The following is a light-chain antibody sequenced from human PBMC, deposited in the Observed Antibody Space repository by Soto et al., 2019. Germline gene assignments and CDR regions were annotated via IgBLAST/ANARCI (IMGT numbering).Light chain of an antibody. CDR1: SSDGGGYNY. CDR3: SSYAGSNNLG. J-gene: IGLJ2*01. V-gene: IGLV2-8*01. Sequence: QSALTQPHSASGSPGQSVTISCTGTSSDGGGYNYVSWYQQHPGKAPKLMIYEVSKRPSGVPDRFSGSKSGNTASLTVSGLQAEDEADYYCSSYAGSNNLGFGGGTKLTVL. CDR2: EVS.